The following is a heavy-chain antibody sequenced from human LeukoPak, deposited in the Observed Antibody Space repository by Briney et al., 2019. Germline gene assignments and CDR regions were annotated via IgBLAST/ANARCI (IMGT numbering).Heavy chain of an antibody. CDR1: GGTFSSYA. D-gene: IGHD4-23*01. J-gene: IGHJ6*03. CDR2: IIPIFGTA. Sequence: ASVKVSCKASGGTFSSYAISWVRQAPGQGLEWMGGIIPIFGTANYAQKFQGRVTITADKSTSTAYMELSSLRSEDTAVYYCARVMRGTTVVNYYYYMDVWGKGTTVTVSS. CDR3: ARVMRGTTVVNYYYYMDV. V-gene: IGHV1-69*06.